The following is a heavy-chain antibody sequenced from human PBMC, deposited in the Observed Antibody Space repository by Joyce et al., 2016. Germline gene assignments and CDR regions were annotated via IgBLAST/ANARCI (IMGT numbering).Heavy chain of an antibody. CDR3: ASSLGVGVVQLPSY. Sequence: QVQLVQSGTEVKKPGASMKVSCKASGYTFTDYAITWVRQAPGQGLEWMGWISAYNGQTRYAQRFQGRVTMTTDTSTNTAYMELRSLKSDDTAVYYCASSLGVGVVQLPSYWGQGTLVTVSS. D-gene: IGHD2-2*01. CDR2: ISAYNGQT. V-gene: IGHV1-18*01. J-gene: IGHJ4*02. CDR1: GYTFTDYA.